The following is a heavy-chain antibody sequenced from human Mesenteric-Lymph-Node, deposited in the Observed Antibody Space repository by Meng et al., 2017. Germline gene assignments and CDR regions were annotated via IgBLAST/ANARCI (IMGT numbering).Heavy chain of an antibody. V-gene: IGHV1-46*01. D-gene: IGHD2-21*02. CDR2: INPTGDGT. Sequence: ASVKVSCKASGYTFTNYYIHWVRQAPGQGLEWVGTINPTGDGTSYAQKFPGRVTMTRDTSTSTVYMELSSLRAEETAVYYCARGSVVVTDDAFDIWGQGTMVTVSS. CDR3: ARGSVVVTDDAFDI. CDR1: GYTFTNYY. J-gene: IGHJ3*02.